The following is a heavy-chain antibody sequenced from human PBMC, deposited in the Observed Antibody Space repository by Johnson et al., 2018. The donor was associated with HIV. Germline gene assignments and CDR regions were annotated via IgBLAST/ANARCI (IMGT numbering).Heavy chain of an antibody. CDR3: AKEDPWRRAFDI. D-gene: IGHD1-1*01. CDR1: GFTFSSYG. V-gene: IGHV3-30*18. Sequence: QVQLVESGGGVVQPGRSLRVSCAASGFTFSSYGMHWVRQAPGKGLEWVAVTSNDGSNKYYADSVKGRFTIYRDNLKNTLYLQMNGLRPEDTAVYYCAKEDPWRRAFDIWGQGTVVTVSS. J-gene: IGHJ3*02. CDR2: TSNDGSNK.